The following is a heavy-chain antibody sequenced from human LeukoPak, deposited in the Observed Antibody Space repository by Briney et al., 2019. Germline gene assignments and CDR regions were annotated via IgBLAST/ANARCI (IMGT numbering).Heavy chain of an antibody. V-gene: IGHV3-23*01. D-gene: IGHD6-19*01. Sequence: PGGSLRLSCAGSGFTFSTHGMSWVRQAPGKGLEWVSAISGSGGSTYYADSVKGRFTISRDNSKNTLYLQMNSLRSEDTALYYCAKERGWEFDYWGQGTLVTVSS. CDR1: GFTFSTHG. CDR2: ISGSGGST. CDR3: AKERGWEFDY. J-gene: IGHJ4*02.